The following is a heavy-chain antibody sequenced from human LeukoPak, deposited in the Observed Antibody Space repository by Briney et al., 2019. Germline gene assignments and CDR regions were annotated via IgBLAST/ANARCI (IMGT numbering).Heavy chain of an antibody. D-gene: IGHD3-22*01. J-gene: IGHJ4*02. CDR2: IYTSGST. V-gene: IGHV4-61*02. Sequence: PAETQSPTCTVSGGSISSGSYYWSWIRQPAGKGLEWIGRIYTSGSTNYNPSLRSRVTISIDTSKNQFSLRLSSVTAADTAVYYCARGGQGSSGYYYDYWGQGTLVTVST. CDR3: ARGGQGSSGYYYDY. CDR1: GGSISSGSYY.